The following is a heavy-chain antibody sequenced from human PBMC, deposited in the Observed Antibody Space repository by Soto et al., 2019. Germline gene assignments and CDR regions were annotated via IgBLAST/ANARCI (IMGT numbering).Heavy chain of an antibody. V-gene: IGHV3-23*01. D-gene: IGHD3-3*01. CDR3: AKDFHYLEWLLSPYYYYGMDV. CDR2: ISGSGGNT. J-gene: IGHJ6*02. Sequence: GGSLRLSCAASGFTFSSYAMSWVRQAPGQGLEWVSAISGSGGNTYYADSVKGRFTISRDNSKNTLYLQMNSLRAEDTAVYYCAKDFHYLEWLLSPYYYYGMDVWGQGTTVTVSS. CDR1: GFTFSSYA.